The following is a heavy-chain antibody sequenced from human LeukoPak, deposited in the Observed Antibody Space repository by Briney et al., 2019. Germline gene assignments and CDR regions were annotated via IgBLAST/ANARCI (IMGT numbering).Heavy chain of an antibody. Sequence: PSETLSLTCTVSGDSVSNHYWSWIRQPPGKGLEWVAYIYYTGSTNYNPSLKSRVTILLDTSKNQFSLRLSSVTAADTAVYYCARGNFHYYYGMDVWGQGTTVTVSS. J-gene: IGHJ6*02. D-gene: IGHD2/OR15-2a*01. V-gene: IGHV4-59*02. CDR1: GDSVSNHY. CDR3: ARGNFHYYYGMDV. CDR2: IYYTGST.